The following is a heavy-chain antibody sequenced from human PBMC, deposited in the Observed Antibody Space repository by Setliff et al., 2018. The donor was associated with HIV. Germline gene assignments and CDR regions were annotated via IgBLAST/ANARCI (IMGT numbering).Heavy chain of an antibody. CDR2: INPNSGGT. V-gene: IGHV1-2*02. CDR1: GYTFTGYY. D-gene: IGHD2-2*01. J-gene: IGHJ4*02. Sequence: ASVKVSCKASGYTFTGYYVHWVRQAPGQGLEWMGWINPNSGGTNYAQKFQGRVTMTRDTSISTAYMELSRLRSDDTAIYYCARGVVVVPTAMSDYWGQGTLVTVSS. CDR3: ARGVVVVPTAMSDY.